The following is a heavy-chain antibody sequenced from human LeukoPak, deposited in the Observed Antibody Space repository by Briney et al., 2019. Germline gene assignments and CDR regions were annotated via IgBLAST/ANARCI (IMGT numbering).Heavy chain of an antibody. Sequence: GGSLRLSCAASGFTFSGYGMSWVRQAPGKGLEWVSAISGSGGSTYFADSVKGRFTISRDNSKNTLYLQMNSLRAEDTAVYYCAKRRGLELLYYYYMDVWGKGTTVTVSS. D-gene: IGHD1-7*01. CDR3: AKRRGLELLYYYYMDV. V-gene: IGHV3-23*01. CDR1: GFTFSGYG. CDR2: ISGSGGST. J-gene: IGHJ6*03.